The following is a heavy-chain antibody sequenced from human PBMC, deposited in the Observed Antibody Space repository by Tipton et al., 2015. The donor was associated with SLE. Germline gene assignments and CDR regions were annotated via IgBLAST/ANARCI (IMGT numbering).Heavy chain of an antibody. D-gene: IGHD3-3*01. Sequence: TLSLTCAVSGSSVSSRYSWAWFRPPPVKGLEWIGSFPVCGEKTYYNPSLQSRVPISVDTSKNQFSLKLTSVSAADTAVYYCAREDYDFWDGYTAVYYYGMGVWGQGITVTVSS. V-gene: IGHV4-38-2*02. CDR1: GSSVSSRYS. CDR3: AREDYDFWDGYTAVYYYGMGV. CDR2: FPVCGEKT. J-gene: IGHJ6*02.